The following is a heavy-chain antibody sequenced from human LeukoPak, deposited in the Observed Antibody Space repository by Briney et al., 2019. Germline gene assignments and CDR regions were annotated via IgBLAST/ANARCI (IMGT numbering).Heavy chain of an antibody. CDR1: GGFISSYY. D-gene: IGHD2-8*01. V-gene: IGHV4-59*01. CDR2: IYSSGNT. CDR3: ARGENVLMVYASDLNFDY. Sequence: SETLSLTCTVSGGFISSYYWNWIRQTPGKGLEWIGSIYSSGNTNYNPSLKSRVTISVDTSKNQFSLMLTSVTAADTAVYYCARGENVLMVYASDLNFDYWGQGTLVTVSS. J-gene: IGHJ4*02.